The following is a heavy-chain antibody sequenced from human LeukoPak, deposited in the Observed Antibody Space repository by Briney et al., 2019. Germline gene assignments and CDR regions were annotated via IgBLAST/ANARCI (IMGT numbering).Heavy chain of an antibody. CDR3: ARGGVVVVPAAMLRRAFDI. CDR2: ISSSSSTI. D-gene: IGHD2-2*01. V-gene: IGHV3-48*04. J-gene: IGHJ3*02. Sequence: PVQPLDSPSVISSSSSTIYYADSVKGRFTISRDNAKNSLYLQMNSLRAEDTAVYYCARGGVVVVPAAMLRRAFDIWGQGTMVTVSS.